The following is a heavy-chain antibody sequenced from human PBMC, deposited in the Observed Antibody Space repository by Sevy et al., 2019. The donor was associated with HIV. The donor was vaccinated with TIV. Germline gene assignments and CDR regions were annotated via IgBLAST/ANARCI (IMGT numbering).Heavy chain of an antibody. CDR1: GFTFSDYY. V-gene: IGHV3-11*06. D-gene: IGHD5-18*01. CDR3: ARDQAPGSAYSYGYGANAQYYYYYYMDV. CDR2: ISSNSTYT. Sequence: GGSLRLSCAASGFTFSDYYMTWIRQAPGKGLEWVSYISSNSTYTKDADSVKGRFTISRDNAKNSLYLQMNSLKAEDTAVYYCARDQAPGSAYSYGYGANAQYYYYYYMDVWGKRTTVTVSS. J-gene: IGHJ6*03.